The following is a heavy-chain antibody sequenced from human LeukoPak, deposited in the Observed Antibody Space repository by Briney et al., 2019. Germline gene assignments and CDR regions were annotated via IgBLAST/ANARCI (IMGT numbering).Heavy chain of an antibody. CDR3: ARVRYNSGYIFDY. J-gene: IGHJ4*02. CDR1: GFTFSSYW. CDR2: IGSGGSPI. Sequence: PGGSLRLSCAASGFTFSSYWMSWVRQAPGKGLEWVSYIGSGGSPIYYADSVRGGFSISRDNAKNSLYLQMSSLRAEDTAVYYCARVRYNSGYIFDYWGQGALVTVSS. V-gene: IGHV3-48*04. D-gene: IGHD5-18*01.